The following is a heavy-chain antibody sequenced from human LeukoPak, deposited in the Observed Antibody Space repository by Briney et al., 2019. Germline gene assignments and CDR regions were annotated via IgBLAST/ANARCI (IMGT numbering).Heavy chain of an antibody. Sequence: SETLSLTCAVYGGSFSGYYWSWIRQPPGKGLEWIGEINHSGSTNYNPSLKSRLTISVDTSKNQFSLKLSSVTAADTAVYYCARGGSIFGVVNHYYYMDVWGKGTTVTVSS. J-gene: IGHJ6*03. D-gene: IGHD3-3*01. CDR3: ARGGSIFGVVNHYYYMDV. CDR1: GGSFSGYY. V-gene: IGHV4-34*01. CDR2: INHSGST.